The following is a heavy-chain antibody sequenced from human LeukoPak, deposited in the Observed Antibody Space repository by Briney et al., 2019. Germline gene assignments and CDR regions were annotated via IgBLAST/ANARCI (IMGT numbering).Heavy chain of an antibody. CDR3: AKDWTTYYMFTFDQ. CDR2: ISGSGGST. J-gene: IGHJ4*02. CDR1: GFTFSSYA. V-gene: IGHV3-23*01. D-gene: IGHD3-10*01. Sequence: TGGSLRLSCAASGFTFSSYAMSWVRQAPRKGLAWVSAISGSGGSTYYADSVKGRFTISRDNSKNTLYLQMNSLRAEDTAIYYCAKDWTTYYMFTFDQWGQGTLITVSS.